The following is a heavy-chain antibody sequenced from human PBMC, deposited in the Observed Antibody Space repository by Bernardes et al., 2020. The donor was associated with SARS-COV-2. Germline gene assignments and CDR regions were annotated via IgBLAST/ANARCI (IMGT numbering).Heavy chain of an antibody. CDR3: ARAVDNFYYYSDLDV. CDR2: ISTNSNYI. J-gene: IGHJ6*02. CDR1: GFTFSRHT. D-gene: IGHD3-9*01. Sequence: GGSLRLSCAASGFTFSRHTMTWVRQAPGKGLEWVSSISTNSNYIYYADTLKGRFTTSRDNAKNSLYLQMDSLRAEDTAVYYCARAVDNFYYYSDLDVWGPGTTVVVSS. V-gene: IGHV3-21*06.